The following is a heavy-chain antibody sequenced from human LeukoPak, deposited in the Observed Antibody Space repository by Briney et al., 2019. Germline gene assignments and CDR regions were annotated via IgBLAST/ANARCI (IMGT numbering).Heavy chain of an antibody. V-gene: IGHV4-59*12. CDR3: ARDVIPTTVTTSDAFDI. Sequence: PSETLSLTCTVSGGSISSYYWSWIRQPPGKGLEWIGYIYYSGSTNYNPSLKSRVTISVDTSKNQFSLKLSSVTAADTAVYYCARDVIPTTVTTSDAFDIWGQGTMVTVSS. CDR2: IYYSGST. J-gene: IGHJ3*02. D-gene: IGHD4-17*01. CDR1: GGSISSYY.